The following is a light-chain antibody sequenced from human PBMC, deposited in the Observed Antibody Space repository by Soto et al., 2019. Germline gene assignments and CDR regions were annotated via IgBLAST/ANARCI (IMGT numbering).Light chain of an antibody. Sequence: DIQMTQSPSTLSASVGDRVTITCRASQSISSWLAWYQQKPGKAPKLLIYDASSLESGVPSRFSGSGSGTDFTLTISSLEPEDFALYYCQQRSSWPQVTFGQGTRLEI. J-gene: IGKJ5*01. CDR1: QSISSW. CDR2: DAS. V-gene: IGKV1-5*01. CDR3: QQRSSWPQVT.